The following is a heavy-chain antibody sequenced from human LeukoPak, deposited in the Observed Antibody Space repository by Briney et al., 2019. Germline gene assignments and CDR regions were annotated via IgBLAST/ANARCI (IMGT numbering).Heavy chain of an antibody. CDR2: INPNSGGT. J-gene: IGHJ6*02. Sequence: GASVKVSCKASGYTFTGYYMHWVRQAPGQGLEWMGWINPNSGGTNYAQKFQGWVTMTRDTSISTAYMELSRLRSDDTAVYYCARLSSGPPYYYYGMDVWGQGTTVTVSS. CDR3: ARLSSGPPYYYYGMDV. D-gene: IGHD6-19*01. CDR1: GYTFTGYY. V-gene: IGHV1-2*04.